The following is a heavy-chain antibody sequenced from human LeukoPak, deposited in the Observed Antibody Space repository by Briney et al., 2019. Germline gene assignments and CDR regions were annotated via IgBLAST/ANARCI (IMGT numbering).Heavy chain of an antibody. J-gene: IGHJ6*02. CDR1: GGSFSGYY. CDR3: ARGPSVRYDFWSGYQPYGMDV. V-gene: IGHV4-34*01. Sequence: PSETLSLTCAVYGGSFSGYYWSWIRQPPGKGLEWIGEINHSGSTYYNPSLKSRVTISVDTSKNQFSLKLSSVTAADTAVYYCARGPSVRYDFWSGYQPYGMDVWGQGTTVTVSS. CDR2: INHSGST. D-gene: IGHD3-3*01.